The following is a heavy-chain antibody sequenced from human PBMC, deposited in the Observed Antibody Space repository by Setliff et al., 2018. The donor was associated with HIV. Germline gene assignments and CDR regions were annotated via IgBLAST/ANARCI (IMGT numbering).Heavy chain of an antibody. D-gene: IGHD2-15*01. CDR1: GYTFTGYY. CDR2: INPNSGGT. J-gene: IGHJ4*02. Sequence: GASVKVSCKASGYTFTGYYMHWVRQAPGQGLEWMGWINPNSGGTNYAQKFQGRVTMTRDTSISTAYMELSRLRSDDTAVYYCARGYCSGGSCYAPSDYWGQGTLVTVSS. CDR3: ARGYCSGGSCYAPSDY. V-gene: IGHV1-2*02.